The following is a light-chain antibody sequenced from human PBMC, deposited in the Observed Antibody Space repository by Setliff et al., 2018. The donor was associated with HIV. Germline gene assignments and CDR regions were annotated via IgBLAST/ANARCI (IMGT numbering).Light chain of an antibody. CDR1: SSDVGGYNY. CDR2: EVS. J-gene: IGLJ1*01. CDR3: SSYTSSSPLDV. Sequence: SALTQPASVSGSPGQSITISCTGTSSDVGGYNYVSWYQQHPGKAPKLMIYEVSNRSSGVSDRFSGSKSGNTASLTISGLQTEDEADYFCSSYTSSSPLDVFGTGTKVTVL. V-gene: IGLV2-14*01.